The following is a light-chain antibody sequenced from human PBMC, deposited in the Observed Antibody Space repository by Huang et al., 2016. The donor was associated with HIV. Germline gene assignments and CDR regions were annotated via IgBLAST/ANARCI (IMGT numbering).Light chain of an antibody. CDR1: QTISRY. CDR3: QQSYSAPPYT. V-gene: IGKV1-39*01. CDR2: AAS. J-gene: IGKJ2*01. Sequence: DIQMTQSPSSLSASVGDRVTITCRASQTISRYLNWYQHQPGKAPKLLIYAASSLQSGVPSRFSGSGSGTDFTLTISTLQLEDFATYYCQQSYSAPPYTFGQGTKLEIK.